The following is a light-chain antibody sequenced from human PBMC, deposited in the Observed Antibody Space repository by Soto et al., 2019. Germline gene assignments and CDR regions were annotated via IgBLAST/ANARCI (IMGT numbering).Light chain of an antibody. Sequence: DIQMTQSPSTLSASVADRVTITCRASQSISSWLAWYQQKPGKAPKLLIYDASSLESGVPSRFSGSGSGTEFTLTISSLQPDDLATYYCQQYSSYSRTFGQGTKVDIK. CDR1: QSISSW. J-gene: IGKJ1*01. V-gene: IGKV1-5*01. CDR3: QQYSSYSRT. CDR2: DAS.